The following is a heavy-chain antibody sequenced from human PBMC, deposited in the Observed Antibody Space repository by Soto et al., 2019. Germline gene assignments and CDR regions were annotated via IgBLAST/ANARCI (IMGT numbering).Heavy chain of an antibody. CDR3: VSISRALDIAAAGYFDY. CDR2: INHSGST. Sequence: SETLSLTCAFYGGSFSGYYWSLIRQPPGKGLEWIGEINHSGSTNYNPSLKSRVTISVDTSKNQFSLKLSSVAAADTAVYYCVSISRALDIAAAGYFDYWGQGTLVTVSS. D-gene: IGHD6-13*01. V-gene: IGHV4-34*01. J-gene: IGHJ4*02. CDR1: GGSFSGYY.